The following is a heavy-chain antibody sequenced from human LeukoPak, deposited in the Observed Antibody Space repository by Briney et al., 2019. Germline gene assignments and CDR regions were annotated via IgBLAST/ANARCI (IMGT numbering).Heavy chain of an antibody. CDR1: GYTFTSYG. J-gene: IGHJ4*02. CDR2: ISAYNGNT. V-gene: IGHV1-18*01. D-gene: IGHD5-18*01. CDR3: ARVRTDTAMVLNFDY. Sequence: ASVQVSCKASGYTFTSYGISWVRQAPGQGLEWMGWISAYNGNTNYAQKLQGRVSMTTDTSTSTVYMELRSLRSDDTAVYYCARVRTDTAMVLNFDYWGQGTLVTVSS.